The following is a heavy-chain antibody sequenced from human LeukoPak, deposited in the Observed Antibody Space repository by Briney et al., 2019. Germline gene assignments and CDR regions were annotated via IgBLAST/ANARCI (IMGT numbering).Heavy chain of an antibody. CDR1: GGSISSSRYY. CDR3: ARDHSRIQLWLGWFDP. J-gene: IGHJ5*02. Sequence: SETLSLTCTVSGGSISSSRYYWGWIRRPPGKGLEWIGSIYYSGSTYYNPSLKIRVTISVDTSKNHFSLKLSSVTAADTAVYYCARDHSRIQLWLGWFDPWGQGTLVTVSS. D-gene: IGHD5-18*01. CDR2: IYYSGST. V-gene: IGHV4-39*07.